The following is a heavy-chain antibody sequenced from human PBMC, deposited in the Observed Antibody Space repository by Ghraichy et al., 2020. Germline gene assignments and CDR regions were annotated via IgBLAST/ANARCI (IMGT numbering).Heavy chain of an antibody. CDR3: ARCRYGSVVDDY. Sequence: GGSLRLSCVVSEFTFSNYWMTWVRQAPGKGLEWVANIKEDGSDKYYVDSVRGRFTITRDNAKNSLYLQMNNLRVEDTAVYYCARCRYGSVVDDYWGQGTLVIVSS. D-gene: IGHD3-10*01. CDR1: EFTFSNYW. J-gene: IGHJ4*02. CDR2: IKEDGSDK. V-gene: IGHV3-7*03.